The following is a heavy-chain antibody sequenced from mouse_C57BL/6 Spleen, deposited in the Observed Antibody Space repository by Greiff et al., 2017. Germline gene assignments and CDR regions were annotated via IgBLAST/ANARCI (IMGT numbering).Heavy chain of an antibody. Sequence: VQLQQSGPELVKPGASVKISCKASGYTFTDYYMNWVKQSHGKSLEWIGDINPNNGGTSYNQKFKGKATLTVDKSSSTAYMELRSLTSEASAVYYCSRALLTGTRKAWCAYWGQGTLVTVSA. CDR3: SRALLTGTRKAWCAY. CDR1: GYTFTDYY. J-gene: IGHJ3*01. D-gene: IGHD4-1*01. V-gene: IGHV1-26*01. CDR2: INPNNGGT.